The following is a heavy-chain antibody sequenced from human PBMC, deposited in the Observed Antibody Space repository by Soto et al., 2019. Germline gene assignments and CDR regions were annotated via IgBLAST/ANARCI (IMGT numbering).Heavy chain of an antibody. CDR2: ISGSGGST. CDR1: GFTFSSYA. D-gene: IGHD2-2*02. Sequence: AGGSLRLSCAASGFTFSSYAMSWVRQAPGKGLEWVSAISGSGGSTYYADSVKGRFTISRDNSKNTLYLQMNSLRAEDTAVYYCAKDWGYCSSTSCYTLTNFDYWGQGTLVTVSS. J-gene: IGHJ4*02. CDR3: AKDWGYCSSTSCYTLTNFDY. V-gene: IGHV3-23*01.